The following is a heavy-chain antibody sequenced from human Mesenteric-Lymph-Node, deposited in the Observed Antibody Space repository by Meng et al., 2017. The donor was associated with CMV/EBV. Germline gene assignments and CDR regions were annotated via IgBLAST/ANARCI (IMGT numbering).Heavy chain of an antibody. J-gene: IGHJ6*02. CDR1: GYTFTGYY. Sequence: ASVKVSCKASGYTFTGYYMHWVRQAPGQGLEWMGWINPNTGGTNYAQKFQGRVTMTRDTSISTAYMELSRLRSDDTAVYYCARDDFTYSNYYYYYYGLDVWGQGTTVTVSS. D-gene: IGHD4-11*01. CDR2: INPNTGGT. CDR3: ARDDFTYSNYYYYYYGLDV. V-gene: IGHV1-2*02.